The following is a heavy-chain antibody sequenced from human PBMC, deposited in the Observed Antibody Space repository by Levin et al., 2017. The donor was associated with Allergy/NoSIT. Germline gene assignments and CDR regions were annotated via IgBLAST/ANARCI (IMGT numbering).Heavy chain of an antibody. CDR3: VRDSYGSGSHYHHPLLSL. CDR2: ISSSSATM. D-gene: IGHD3-10*01. J-gene: IGHJ4*02. CDR1: GFTFSDYY. Sequence: PGGSLRLSCAGSGFTFSDYYMSWIRQAPGKGLEWVSYISSSSATMYYGDSVKGRFTISWDNAKSSLYLQLSSLRAEDTAVYYCVRDSYGSGSHYHHPLLSLWGQGTLVTVSS. V-gene: IGHV3-11*01.